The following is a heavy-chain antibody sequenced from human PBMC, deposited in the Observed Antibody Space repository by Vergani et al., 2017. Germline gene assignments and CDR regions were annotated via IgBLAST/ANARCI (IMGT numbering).Heavy chain of an antibody. CDR2: INAGNGNT. J-gene: IGHJ4*02. V-gene: IGHV1-3*01. CDR1: GYTFTSYA. D-gene: IGHD3-3*01. CDR3: ARGGGYDFWSGQHYFDY. Sequence: QVQLVQSGAEVKKPGASVKVSCKASGYTFTSYAMHWVRQAPGQRLEWMGWINAGNGNTKYSQKFQGRVTITRDTSASTAYMELSSLRSEDTAVYYCARGGGYDFWSGQHYFDYWGQGTLVTVSS.